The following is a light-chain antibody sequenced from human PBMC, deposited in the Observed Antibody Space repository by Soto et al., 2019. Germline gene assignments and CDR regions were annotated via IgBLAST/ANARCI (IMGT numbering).Light chain of an antibody. CDR3: VSYATSTTLYV. J-gene: IGLJ1*01. CDR1: SSDVGSFNY. Sequence: QSVLTQPASVSGSPGQSITISWTATSSDVGSFNYVSWYQHHPGKAPKLMIYEVTSRPSGVSNRFSGSKSGNTASLTISGLQAEDEADYYCVSYATSTTLYVFGSGTKVTVL. V-gene: IGLV2-14*01. CDR2: EVT.